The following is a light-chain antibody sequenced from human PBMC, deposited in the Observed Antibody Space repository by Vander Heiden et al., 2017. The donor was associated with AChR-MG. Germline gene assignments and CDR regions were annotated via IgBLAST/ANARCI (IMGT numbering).Light chain of an antibody. V-gene: IGLV1-44*01. J-gene: IGLJ2*01. CDR3: GAWDDDLNGL. Sequence: QSVLTQPPSASGTPGQRVTISCSGGNSNIGSNTVNWCQQVPGTAPRLLIFNNDQRPSGVPYRFSGSKSGTSASLTISGLQSEDEAYYFCGAWDDDLNGLFGGGTKLTVL. CDR2: NND. CDR1: NSNIGSNT.